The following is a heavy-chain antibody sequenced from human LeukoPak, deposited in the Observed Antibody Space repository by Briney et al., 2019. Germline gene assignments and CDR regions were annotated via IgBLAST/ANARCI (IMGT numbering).Heavy chain of an antibody. V-gene: IGHV4-59*12. CDR2: IYYTGGT. Sequence: SETLSLTCTVSGGSISPFYWNWIRQPPGKGLEWIGYIYYTGGTSYSPSLNSRATISVDTSKNQISLKLNSVTAADTAVYYCATTVETGDAFDIWGPGTRVTVSS. D-gene: IGHD1-1*01. CDR3: ATTVETGDAFDI. J-gene: IGHJ3*02. CDR1: GGSISPFY.